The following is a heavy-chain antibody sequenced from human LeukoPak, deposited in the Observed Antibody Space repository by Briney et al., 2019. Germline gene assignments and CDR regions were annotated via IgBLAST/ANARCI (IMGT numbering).Heavy chain of an antibody. CDR2: INPSGGST. CDR3: ARGGTRGPWAVTTAPDY. D-gene: IGHD4-17*01. Sequence: ASVKVSCKASGYTFTSYYMHWVRQAPGQGLEWMGIINPSGGSTSYAQKFQGRVTMTRDTSTSTVYMELSSLRSEDTAVYYCARGGTRGPWAVTTAPDYWGQGTLVTVSS. CDR1: GYTFTSYY. V-gene: IGHV1-46*01. J-gene: IGHJ4*02.